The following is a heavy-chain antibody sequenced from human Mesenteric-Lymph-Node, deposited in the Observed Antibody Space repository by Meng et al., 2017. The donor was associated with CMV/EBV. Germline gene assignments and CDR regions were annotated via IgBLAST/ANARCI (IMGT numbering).Heavy chain of an antibody. Sequence: GVLKISCAASGFTFSSYWMSWVRQAPGKGLEWVANIKQDGSEKYYVDSVKGRFTISRDNAKNSLYLQMNSLRAEDTAVYYCAKDHGRYEGLAFYYYGLDVWGQGTTVTVSS. CDR1: GFTFSSYW. CDR2: IKQDGSEK. D-gene: IGHD3/OR15-3a*01. V-gene: IGHV3-7*01. CDR3: AKDHGRYEGLAFYYYGLDV. J-gene: IGHJ6*02.